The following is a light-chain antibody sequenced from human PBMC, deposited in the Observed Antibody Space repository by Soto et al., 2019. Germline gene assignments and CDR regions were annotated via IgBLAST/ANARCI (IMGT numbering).Light chain of an antibody. CDR3: SSYTDSSTLVV. V-gene: IGLV2-14*01. CDR2: EVS. Sequence: QSALTQPASVSGSPGQSITISCTGSNSDIGSYNYVSWYQHHPGKAPKLMIFEVSNRPSGVSYRFSGSESGNTASLTISGLQPEDESHYYCSSYTDSSTLVVFGGGTKLTVL. J-gene: IGLJ2*01. CDR1: NSDIGSYNY.